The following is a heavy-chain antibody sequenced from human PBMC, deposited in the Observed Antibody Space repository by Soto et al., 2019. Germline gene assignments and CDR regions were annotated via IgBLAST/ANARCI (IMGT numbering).Heavy chain of an antibody. V-gene: IGHV4-59*11. CDR1: GGSINGHF. Sequence: QVQLQESGPGLVKPSETLSLTCAVSGGSINGHFCGWFRQPPGKGLEWIGYTHYSEDTDYNPSHNSRVTISRDSSKRPFSMRLSAVTAVDTAVYYCAAGGGGLTDYWGHGTLVTVSS. CDR3: AAGGGGLTDY. D-gene: IGHD3-16*01. J-gene: IGHJ4*01. CDR2: THYSEDT.